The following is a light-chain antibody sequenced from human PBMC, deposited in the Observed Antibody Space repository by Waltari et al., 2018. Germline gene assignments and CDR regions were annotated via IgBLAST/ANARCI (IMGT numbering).Light chain of an antibody. V-gene: IGLV1-44*01. CDR2: GNH. CDR3: ATWDASLTGWV. Sequence: QSVVSQPLSASGTPGQRITISCSGRSSNIGSNIVSWYQHLPGTAPKLLIYGNHQRPSGVPDRFSGSKSGTSASLAISGLQSEDEADYYCATWDASLTGWVFGGGTKLTVL. J-gene: IGLJ3*02. CDR1: SSNIGSNI.